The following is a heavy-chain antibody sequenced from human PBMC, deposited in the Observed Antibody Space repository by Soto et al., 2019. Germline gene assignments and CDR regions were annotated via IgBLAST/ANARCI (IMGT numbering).Heavy chain of an antibody. V-gene: IGHV4-4*07. CDR3: ARGRGYSYGIDY. CDR1: GGSISSYY. D-gene: IGHD5-18*01. J-gene: IGHJ4*02. Sequence: SETLSLTCTVSGGSISSYYLSWIRQPAGKGLEWIGRIYTSGSTNYNPSLRSRVTISVDTSKNLFSLRLSSVTAADTAVYYCARGRGYSYGIDYWGQGRLVTVSS. CDR2: IYTSGST.